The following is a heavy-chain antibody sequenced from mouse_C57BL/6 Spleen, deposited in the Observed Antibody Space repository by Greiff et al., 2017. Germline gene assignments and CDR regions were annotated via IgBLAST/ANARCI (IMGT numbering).Heavy chain of an antibody. CDR1: GYSITSGYY. Sequence: ESGPGLVKPSQSLSLTCSVTGYSITSGYYWNWIRQFPGNKLEWMGYISYDGSNNYNPSLKNRISITRDTSKNQFFLKLNSVTTEDTATYYCARDRYDYDRAWFAYWGQGTLVTVSA. CDR3: ARDRYDYDRAWFAY. J-gene: IGHJ3*01. D-gene: IGHD2-4*01. V-gene: IGHV3-6*01. CDR2: ISYDGSN.